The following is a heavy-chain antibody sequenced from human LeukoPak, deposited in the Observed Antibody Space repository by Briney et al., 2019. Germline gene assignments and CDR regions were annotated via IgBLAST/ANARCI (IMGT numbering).Heavy chain of an antibody. D-gene: IGHD6-19*01. CDR3: ARVVPSSSGWYFDY. J-gene: IGHJ4*02. Sequence: SETLSLTCTVSGGFVSSGSYYWSWIRQPPGKGLEWIGYSYYSGSTNYIPSLKSRVTISVDTSKNQFSLKLSSVTAADTAVYYCARVVPSSSGWYFDYWGQGTLVTVSS. V-gene: IGHV4-61*01. CDR2: SYYSGST. CDR1: GGFVSSGSYY.